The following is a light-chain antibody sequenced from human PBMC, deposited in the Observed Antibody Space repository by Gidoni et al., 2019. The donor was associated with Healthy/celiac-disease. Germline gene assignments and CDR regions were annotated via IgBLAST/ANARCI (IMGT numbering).Light chain of an antibody. V-gene: IGLV1-40*01. CDR3: QSYDSSLSVYYV. CDR2: GNS. J-gene: IGLJ1*01. CDR1: SSNIGAGYV. Sequence: QSVLTQPPSVSVAPGPRVTISCTGSSSNIGAGYVVHWYQQLPGTAPKLLIYGNSNRPSGVPDRFSGSKSGTAASLAITGLQAEDEADYYCQSYDSSLSVYYVFGTGTKVTVL.